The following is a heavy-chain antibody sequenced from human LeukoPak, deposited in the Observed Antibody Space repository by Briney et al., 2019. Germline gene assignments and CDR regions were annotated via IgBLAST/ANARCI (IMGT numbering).Heavy chain of an antibody. Sequence: TSETLSLTCTVSGGSISSSSYYWGWIRQPPGKGLEWIGSIYYSGSTYYNPSLKSRVTISVDTSKNQFSLKLSSVTAADTAVYCCARDFWSGYYIFDYWGQGTLVTVSS. CDR1: GGSISSSSYY. V-gene: IGHV4-39*07. J-gene: IGHJ4*02. CDR2: IYYSGST. CDR3: ARDFWSGYYIFDY. D-gene: IGHD3-3*01.